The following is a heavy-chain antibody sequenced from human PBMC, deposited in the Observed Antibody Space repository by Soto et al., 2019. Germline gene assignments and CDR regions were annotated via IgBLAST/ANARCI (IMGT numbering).Heavy chain of an antibody. CDR1: GFTFSSYA. CDR3: ARDRGPLDSSGYYVGPYY. D-gene: IGHD3-22*01. V-gene: IGHV3-30-3*01. CDR2: ISYDGSNK. Sequence: GGSLRLSCAASGFTFSSYAMHWVRQAPGKGLEWVAVISYDGSNKYYADSVKGRFTISRDNSKNTLYLQMNSLRAEDTAVYYCARDRGPLDSSGYYVGPYYWGQGTLVTVS. J-gene: IGHJ4*02.